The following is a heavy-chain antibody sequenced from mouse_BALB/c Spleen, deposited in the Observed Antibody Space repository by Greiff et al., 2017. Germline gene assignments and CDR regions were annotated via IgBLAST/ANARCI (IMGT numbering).Heavy chain of an antibody. D-gene: IGHD1-2*01. CDR3: ARESTTATFDY. J-gene: IGHJ2*01. V-gene: IGHV5-4*02. CDR1: GFTFSDYY. Sequence: EVQLVESGGGLVKPGGSLKLSCAASGFTFSDYYMYWVRQTPEKRLEWVATISDGGSYTYYPDSVKGRFTISRDNAKNNLYLQMSSLKSEDTAMYYCARESTTATFDYWGQGTTLTVSS. CDR2: ISDGGSYT.